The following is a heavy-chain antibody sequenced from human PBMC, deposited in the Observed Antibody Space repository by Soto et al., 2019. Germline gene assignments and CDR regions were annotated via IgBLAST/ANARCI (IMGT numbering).Heavy chain of an antibody. Sequence: AAVKVSCKASGYTYRRYHINWVLQAPGQGLEWMGWINPNSDCTNYAQKFQGRVTMTWDASVSTAYMELSRLRSDDMAVYYCARDYYYTMDVWGQGTTVTVSS. CDR1: GYTYRRYH. J-gene: IGHJ6*02. V-gene: IGHV1-2*02. CDR2: INPNSDCT. CDR3: ARDYYYTMDV.